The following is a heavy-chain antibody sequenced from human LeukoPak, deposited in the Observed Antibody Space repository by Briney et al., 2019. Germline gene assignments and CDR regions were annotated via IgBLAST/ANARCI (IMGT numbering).Heavy chain of an antibody. Sequence: PSETLSLTCAVYGGSFSGYYWSWIRQPPGKGLEWIGEINHSGSTNYNPSLKSRVTISVDTSKNQFSLKLSSVTAADTAVYYCARVVPAAMPDLRVTIDAFDIWGQGTMVTVSS. J-gene: IGHJ3*02. D-gene: IGHD2-2*01. CDR2: INHSGST. CDR1: GGSFSGYY. CDR3: ARVVPAAMPDLRVTIDAFDI. V-gene: IGHV4-34*01.